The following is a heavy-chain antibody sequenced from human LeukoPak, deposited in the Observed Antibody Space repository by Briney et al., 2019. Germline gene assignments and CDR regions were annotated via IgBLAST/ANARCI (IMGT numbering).Heavy chain of an antibody. Sequence: GASVKVSCKASGGTFTSYYIRWVRQAPGQGLEWTGWMNPNSGNTGYAQKFQGRVTMTRNTSISTAYMVLSSLRSEDTAVYYCARGRAYYDFWSGLVWGQGTTVTVSS. CDR2: MNPNSGNT. D-gene: IGHD3-3*01. CDR1: GGTFTSYY. CDR3: ARGRAYYDFWSGLV. J-gene: IGHJ6*02. V-gene: IGHV1-8*02.